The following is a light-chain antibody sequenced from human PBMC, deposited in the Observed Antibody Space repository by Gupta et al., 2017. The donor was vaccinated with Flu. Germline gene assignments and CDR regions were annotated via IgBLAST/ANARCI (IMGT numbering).Light chain of an antibody. J-gene: IGKJ2*03. CDR2: DAS. CDR1: QDIRNS. V-gene: IGKV1-33*01. CDR3: QQYDNLPYS. Sequence: DIQMTQSPSSLSASVGDRVTVTCQARQDIRNSLNWYQQRVGKPPKLLIYDASNLETGIPSRFSGSGSGTDFTFTISSLQPEDIATYYCQQYDNLPYSFGQGTKLEIK.